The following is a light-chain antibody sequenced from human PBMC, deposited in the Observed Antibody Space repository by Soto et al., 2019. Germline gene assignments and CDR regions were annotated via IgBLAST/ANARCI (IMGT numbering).Light chain of an antibody. J-gene: IGKJ1*01. V-gene: IGKV3-20*01. Sequence: EIVLTQSPGSLSLCPGERASLXCRASQTISSSFAWYQQTSGQALRPLIFGASTRDAGFTERFSGSGCGKDFTLTISRLDPEDFAVYECQQYGSWGTFGQGTKVDIK. CDR2: GAS. CDR1: QTISSS. CDR3: QQYGSWGT.